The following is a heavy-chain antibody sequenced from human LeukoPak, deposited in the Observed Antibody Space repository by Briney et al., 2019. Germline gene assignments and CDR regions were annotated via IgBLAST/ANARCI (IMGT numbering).Heavy chain of an antibody. D-gene: IGHD3-22*01. J-gene: IGHJ4*02. Sequence: GGSLRLSCAASGFTFSSYAMHWVRQAPGKGLEWVAVISYDGSNKYYADSVKGRFIISRDNSKNTLYLQMNSLRAEDTAVYYCASIGSGYPHWGQGTLVTVSS. CDR2: ISYDGSNK. V-gene: IGHV3-30*01. CDR1: GFTFSSYA. CDR3: ASIGSGYPH.